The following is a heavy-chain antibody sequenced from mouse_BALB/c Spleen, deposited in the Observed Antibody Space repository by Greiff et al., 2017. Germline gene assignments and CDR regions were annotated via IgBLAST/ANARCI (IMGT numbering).Heavy chain of an antibody. CDR2: IDPANGNT. Sequence: VQLQQSGAELVKPGASVKLSCPASGFNIHDTYMHWVKQRPEQGLEWIGRIDPANGNTKYDPKFQGKATITADTSSNTAYLQLSSLTSEDTAVYYCARRYFDVWGAGTTGTVSS. CDR3: ARRYFDV. V-gene: IGHV14-3*02. J-gene: IGHJ1*01. CDR1: GFNIHDTY.